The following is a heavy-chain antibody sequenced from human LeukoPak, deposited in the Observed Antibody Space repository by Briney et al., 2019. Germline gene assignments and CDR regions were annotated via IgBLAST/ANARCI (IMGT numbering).Heavy chain of an antibody. J-gene: IGHJ4*02. V-gene: IGHV4-34*01. CDR3: ARGVNPDY. D-gene: IGHD4-11*01. CDR2: INHSGST. Sequence: SETLSLTCAVYGGSFSGYYWSWIRQPPGKGLEWIGEINHSGSTNYNPSLKSRVTISVDTSKNQFSLKLSSVTAADTAVYYCARGVNPDYWGQETLVTVSS. CDR1: GGSFSGYY.